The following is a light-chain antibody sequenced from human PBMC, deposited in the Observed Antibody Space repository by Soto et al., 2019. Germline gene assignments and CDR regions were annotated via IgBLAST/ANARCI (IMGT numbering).Light chain of an antibody. CDR2: DTS. CDR3: QQRITWPLT. V-gene: IGKV3-11*01. CDR1: QSVSSY. Sequence: EIVLTQSPVTLSLSPGERATLSCRASQSVSSYLAWYQQKPGQAPRLLIYDTSNRATGIPARFSGSGSGTDFTLTISSLEPEGFALYYCQQRITWPLTFGGGTKVEIK. J-gene: IGKJ4*01.